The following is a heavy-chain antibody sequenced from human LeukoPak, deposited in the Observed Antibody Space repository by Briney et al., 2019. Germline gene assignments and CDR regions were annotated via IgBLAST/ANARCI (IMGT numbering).Heavy chain of an antibody. V-gene: IGHV4-59*01. CDR1: GGSISDYY. Sequence: PSETLSLTCTVSGGSISDYYRGWNRQPPGKGLEWIGYFYNSGSSTYNPSLKSRVTISVDTSKEQFSLKVNSVTAADTAVYYCTRGAGWLIDYWGQGILVTVSS. D-gene: IGHD3-16*01. CDR3: TRGAGWLIDY. J-gene: IGHJ4*02. CDR2: FYNSGSS.